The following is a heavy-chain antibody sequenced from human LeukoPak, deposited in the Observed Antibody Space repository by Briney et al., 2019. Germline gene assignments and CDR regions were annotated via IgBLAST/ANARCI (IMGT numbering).Heavy chain of an antibody. Sequence: GGSLRLSCAAPGFTFSSYAMSWVRQAPGKGLEWVSAISGSGGSTYYADSVKGRFTISRDNSKNTLYLQMNSLRAEDTAVYYCAKWILPTYYFDYWGQGTLVTVSS. J-gene: IGHJ4*02. V-gene: IGHV3-23*01. CDR3: AKWILPTYYFDY. CDR1: GFTFSSYA. D-gene: IGHD2-2*03. CDR2: ISGSGGST.